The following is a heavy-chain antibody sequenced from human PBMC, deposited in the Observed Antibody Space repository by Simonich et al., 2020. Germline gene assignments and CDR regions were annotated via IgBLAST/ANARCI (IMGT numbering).Heavy chain of an antibody. V-gene: IGHV1-2*02. D-gene: IGHD1-26*01. Sequence: QVQLVQSGAEVKKPGASVKVSCKASGYTFTGYYMHWVRQAPGQGLEWMERNKPKGGGQNNAQKFQGRVTMTRDTSISTAYMELSRLRSDDTAVYYCARDLRGSYYYYYYMDVWGKGTTVTVSS. CDR3: ARDLRGSYYYYYYMDV. CDR1: GYTFTGYY. CDR2: NKPKGGGQ. J-gene: IGHJ6*03.